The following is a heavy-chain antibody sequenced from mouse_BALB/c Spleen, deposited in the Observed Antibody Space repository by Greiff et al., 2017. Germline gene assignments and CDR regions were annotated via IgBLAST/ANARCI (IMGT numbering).Heavy chain of an antibody. CDR2: ISDGGSYT. Sequence: EVHLVESGGGLVKPGGSLKLSCAASGFTFSDYYMYWVRQTPEKRLEWVATISDGGSYTYYPDSVKGRFTISRDNAKNNLYLQMSSLKSEDTAMYYCARDRGYRYGGFAYWGQGTLVTVSA. J-gene: IGHJ3*01. CDR3: ARDRGYRYGGFAY. CDR1: GFTFSDYY. D-gene: IGHD2-14*01. V-gene: IGHV5-4*02.